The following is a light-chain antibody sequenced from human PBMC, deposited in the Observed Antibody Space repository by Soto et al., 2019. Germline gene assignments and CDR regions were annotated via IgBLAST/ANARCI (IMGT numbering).Light chain of an antibody. V-gene: IGKV3-20*01. CDR2: GAS. CDR1: QSVSSSY. J-gene: IGKJ1*01. CDR3: QQYGSSPGT. Sequence: EIVMTHSPATLSVSPWEIATLSCRASQSVSSSYLARYQQKPGQAPRLLIYGASSRATGIPDRFSGSGSGTDFTLTISRLEPEDFAVYYCQQYGSSPGTFGQGTKVDIK.